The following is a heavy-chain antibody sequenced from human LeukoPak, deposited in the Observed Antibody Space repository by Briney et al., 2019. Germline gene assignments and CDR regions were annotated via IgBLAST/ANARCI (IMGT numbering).Heavy chain of an antibody. CDR2: IIPIFGTA. CDR1: GGTLSTYA. Sequence: SVKISCKASGGTLSTYAISWVRQATGEGVVWMGRIIPIFGTANYAKKFQGRATTITDESTSTASMELSSLRSEDTAVYYCAREHYSNYGHWFDPWGQGTLVTVSS. D-gene: IGHD4-11*01. V-gene: IGHV1-69*05. CDR3: AREHYSNYGHWFDP. J-gene: IGHJ5*02.